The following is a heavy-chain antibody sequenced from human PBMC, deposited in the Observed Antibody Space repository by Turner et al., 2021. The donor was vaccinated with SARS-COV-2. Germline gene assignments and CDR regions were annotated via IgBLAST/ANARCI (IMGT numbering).Heavy chain of an antibody. Sequence: LRLQQSGPGLLKPPGTLSLTCTVPGASITSSNFINNFWAWIRQSTGKGLEWIGRINDSVNIYQNPSLKSRSALSVDRSKNQFSVGLTSVTAADTAVYYCATNPPGDRLGESSQDYWGRGTLVTVSS. V-gene: IGHV4-39*01. D-gene: IGHD3-16*01. CDR1: GASITSSNFINNF. J-gene: IGHJ4*02. CDR3: ATNPPGDRLGESSQDY. CDR2: INDSVNI.